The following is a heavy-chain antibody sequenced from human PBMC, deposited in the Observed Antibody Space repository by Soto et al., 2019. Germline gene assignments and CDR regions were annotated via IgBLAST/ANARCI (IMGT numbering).Heavy chain of an antibody. J-gene: IGHJ6*02. D-gene: IGHD4-4*01. CDR1: GGTFSSYA. Sequence: ASVKVSCKASGGTFSSYAISWVRQAPGQGLEWMGGIIPIFGTANYAQKFQGRVTITADESTSTAYMELSSLRSEDTAVYYCARLPTVAADYYYGMDVWGQGTTVTVSS. CDR3: ARLPTVAADYYYGMDV. CDR2: IIPIFGTA. V-gene: IGHV1-69*13.